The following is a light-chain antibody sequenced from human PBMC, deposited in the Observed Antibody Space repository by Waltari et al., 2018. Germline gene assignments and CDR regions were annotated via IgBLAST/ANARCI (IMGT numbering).Light chain of an antibody. V-gene: IGKV1-39*01. CDR2: ATS. Sequence: IQMTQSPSSLSASFGARVTITCRASQSIGTYLNWYQQIPGKAPKLLIYATSNLQNGVPSRFSGSGSGTHFTLTISSLQPEDFSIYYCLQSYTTPWTFGQGTRVEIK. CDR3: LQSYTTPWT. J-gene: IGKJ1*01. CDR1: QSIGTY.